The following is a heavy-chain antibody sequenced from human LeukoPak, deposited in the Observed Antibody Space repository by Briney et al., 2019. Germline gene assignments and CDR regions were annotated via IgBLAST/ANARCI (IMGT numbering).Heavy chain of an antibody. CDR3: ARDDSYCSGGSCRNPYGMDV. CDR2: INHSGST. D-gene: IGHD2-15*01. V-gene: IGHV4-34*01. Sequence: SETLSLTGAVYGGSFSGYYWSWIRQPPGKGLEWIGEINHSGSTNYNPSLKSRVTISVDTSKNQFSLKLSSVTAADTAVYYCARDDSYCSGGSCRNPYGMDVWGQGTTVTVSS. J-gene: IGHJ6*02. CDR1: GGSFSGYY.